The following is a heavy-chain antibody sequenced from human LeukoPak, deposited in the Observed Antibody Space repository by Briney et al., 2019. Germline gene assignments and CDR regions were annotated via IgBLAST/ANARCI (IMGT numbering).Heavy chain of an antibody. CDR3: ARMKGYSTTWYPSDY. J-gene: IGHJ4*02. Sequence: GGSLRLSCAASGVTFNNYAMNWVRQAPGKGLEWVSGISGSGGTTYYTDSVKGRFTISRDNSKNTRYLQMNSLRAEDTAVYFCARMKGYSTTWYPSDYWGQGILVTVSS. CDR1: GVTFNNYA. V-gene: IGHV3-23*01. CDR2: ISGSGGTT. D-gene: IGHD6-13*01.